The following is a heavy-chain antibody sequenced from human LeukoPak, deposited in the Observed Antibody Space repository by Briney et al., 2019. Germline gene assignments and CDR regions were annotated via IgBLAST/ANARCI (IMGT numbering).Heavy chain of an antibody. CDR3: ARVIGQWLTYYYFDY. CDR1: GGSISIYY. J-gene: IGHJ4*02. CDR2: IYTSGST. D-gene: IGHD6-19*01. V-gene: IGHV4-4*07. Sequence: PSETLSLTCTVSGGSISIYYWTWIRQSAGKGLEWIGRIYTSGSTNYNPSLKSRVTMSLDTSKNQFSLKLSSVTAADTAVYYCARVIGQWLTYYYFDYWGQGTLVTVSS.